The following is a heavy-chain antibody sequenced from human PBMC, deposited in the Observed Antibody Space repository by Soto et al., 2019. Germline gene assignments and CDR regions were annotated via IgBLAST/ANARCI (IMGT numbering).Heavy chain of an antibody. J-gene: IGHJ6*02. D-gene: IGHD3-9*01. Sequence: QVQLQQWGAGRLKPSETLSLTCAVYGGSFSGYYWSWIRQPPGKGLEWIGEINHSGSTNYNPSLKSRITISVDTSTNQFSLKLSSVTAADTDVYYCARGSYYDILTGYYSVYYYYGMDVWGQVTTVTVTS. V-gene: IGHV4-34*01. CDR1: GGSFSGYY. CDR2: INHSGST. CDR3: ARGSYYDILTGYYSVYYYYGMDV.